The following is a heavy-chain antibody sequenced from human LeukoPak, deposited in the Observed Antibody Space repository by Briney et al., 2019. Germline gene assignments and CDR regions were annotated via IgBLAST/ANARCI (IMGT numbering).Heavy chain of an antibody. Sequence: GGSLRLSCAASGFTFDDYAMHWVRQAPGKGLEWVSGISWNSGSIGYADSVKGRFTISRDNAKNSLYLQMNSLRAEDTALYYCAKDLRGYSGYAAYYFDYWGQGTLVTVSS. CDR3: AKDLRGYSGYAAYYFDY. CDR1: GFTFDDYA. V-gene: IGHV3-9*01. D-gene: IGHD5-12*01. CDR2: ISWNSGSI. J-gene: IGHJ4*02.